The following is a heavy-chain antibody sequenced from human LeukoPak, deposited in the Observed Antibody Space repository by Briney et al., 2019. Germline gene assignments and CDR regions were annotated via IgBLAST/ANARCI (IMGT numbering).Heavy chain of an antibody. Sequence: SETLSLTCSVSGGSISGYYWTWIRQPAGKGLEWIGRVYTSGSTHYNPSLKTRLTMSVDTSKNQFSLKLSSVTAADTAVYYCARLITGTTTTFDIWGQGTMVTVSS. D-gene: IGHD1-7*01. CDR1: GGSISGYY. J-gene: IGHJ3*02. V-gene: IGHV4-4*07. CDR3: ARLITGTTTTFDI. CDR2: VYTSGST.